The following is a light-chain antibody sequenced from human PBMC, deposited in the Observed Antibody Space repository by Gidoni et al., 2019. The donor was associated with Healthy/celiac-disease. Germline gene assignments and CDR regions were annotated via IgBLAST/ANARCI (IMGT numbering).Light chain of an antibody. J-gene: IGKJ1*01. V-gene: IGKV3-20*01. CDR1: QSVSSSY. CDR3: QQYGSSLTWT. CDR2: GAS. Sequence: EIVFTQSPGTLSLSTGDRATRSCRASQSVSSSYLAWYQQKPGQAPRLLIYGASSRATGIPDRVSGSGSGTDFTLTISRREPEDFAVYYCQQYGSSLTWTFGQGTKVEIK.